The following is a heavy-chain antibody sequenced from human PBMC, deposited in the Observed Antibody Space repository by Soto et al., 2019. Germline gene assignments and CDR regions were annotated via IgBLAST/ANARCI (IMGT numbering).Heavy chain of an antibody. CDR1: GGSISSYY. CDR2: IYYSGST. Sequence: ETLSLTCTVSGGSISSYYWSWIRQPPGKGLEWIGHIYYSGSTNYNPSLKSRVTISVDTSKNQFSLKLSSVTAADTAVYYCARMLNTYYDFWRGAAFDIWGQGTMVTVSS. CDR3: ARMLNTYYDFWRGAAFDI. V-gene: IGHV4-59*08. D-gene: IGHD3-3*01. J-gene: IGHJ3*02.